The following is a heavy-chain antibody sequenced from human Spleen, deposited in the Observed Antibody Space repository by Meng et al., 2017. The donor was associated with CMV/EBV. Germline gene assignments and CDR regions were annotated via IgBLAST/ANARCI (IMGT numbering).Heavy chain of an antibody. J-gene: IGHJ6*02. CDR1: GFTFSSYA. CDR3: AKIPHFIAAPYYGMDV. D-gene: IGHD6-6*01. Sequence: GESLKISCAASGFTFSSYAMNWVRQAPGKGLEWVSAISGSGGSTYYADSVKGRFTISRDNSKNTLYLQMNSLRAEDTAVYYCAKIPHFIAAPYYGMDVWGQGTTVTVSS. V-gene: IGHV3-23*01. CDR2: ISGSGGST.